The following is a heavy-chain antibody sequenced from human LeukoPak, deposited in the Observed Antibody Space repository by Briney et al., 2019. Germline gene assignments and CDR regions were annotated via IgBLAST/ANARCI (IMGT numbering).Heavy chain of an antibody. J-gene: IGHJ4*02. CDR3: ARDGSTVTNYYFDY. Sequence: PGGSLRLSCAASGFTFSSYSMNWVRQAPGKGLEWVSSISSSSSYIYYADSMKGRFTISRDNAKNSLYLQMNSLRAEDTAVYYCARDGSTVTNYYFDYWGQGTLVTVSS. D-gene: IGHD4-17*01. CDR1: GFTFSSYS. V-gene: IGHV3-21*01. CDR2: ISSSSSYI.